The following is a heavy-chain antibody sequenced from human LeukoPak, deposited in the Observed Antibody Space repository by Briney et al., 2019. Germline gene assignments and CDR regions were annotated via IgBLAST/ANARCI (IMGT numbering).Heavy chain of an antibody. Sequence: PGGSLRLSCAASGFTFNNYAMNWVRQAPGKGLEWVSSISGGGETTYYADSAKGRFTISRDNSRNTLYLQMNSLRAEDTAVYYCARDCADYVGYFFFDYWGQGTLVTVSS. D-gene: IGHD4-17*01. V-gene: IGHV3-23*01. CDR1: GFTFNNYA. CDR2: ISGGGETT. J-gene: IGHJ4*02. CDR3: ARDCADYVGYFFFDY.